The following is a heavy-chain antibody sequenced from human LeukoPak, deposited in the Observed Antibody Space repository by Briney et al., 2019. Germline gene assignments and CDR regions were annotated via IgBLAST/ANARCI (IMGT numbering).Heavy chain of an antibody. D-gene: IGHD4-17*01. CDR1: GFTFSNYA. V-gene: IGHV3-23*01. J-gene: IGHJ6*02. CDR2: ISGSGGTT. Sequence: GGSLRLSCAASGFTFSNYAMTRVRQAPGKGLEWVSGISGSGGTTYYAGSVKGRFTISRDNSKNTLYLQVSSLRAEDTAVYYCAKGYGDHYFNMDVWGQGTMVTVSS. CDR3: AKGYGDHYFNMDV.